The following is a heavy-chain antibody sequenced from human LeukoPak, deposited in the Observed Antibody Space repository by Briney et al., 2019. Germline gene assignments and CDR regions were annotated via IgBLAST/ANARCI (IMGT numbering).Heavy chain of an antibody. J-gene: IGHJ5*02. CDR2: IYHSGST. D-gene: IGHD3-9*01. V-gene: IGHV4-30-2*01. Sequence: SQTLSLTCAVSGGSISSGGYSWSWIRQPPGKGLEWIGYIYHSGSTYYNPSLKSRVTISVDRSKNQFSLKLSSVTAADTAVYYCARVGYYDILTGYLAPNWFDPWGQGTLVTVSS. CDR1: GGSISSGGYS. CDR3: ARVGYYDILTGYLAPNWFDP.